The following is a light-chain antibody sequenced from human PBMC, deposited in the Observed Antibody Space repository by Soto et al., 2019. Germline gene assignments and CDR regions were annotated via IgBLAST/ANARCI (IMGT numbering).Light chain of an antibody. Sequence: DIQMTQSPSTLSASVGDSVTITCRASQISNIWLAWYQQKPGKATKLLIYKASSLESGVPSRFSGSGSGTEFTLTISSRQPDDFATYYCQQYHDYPYTFGQGTKLDIK. V-gene: IGKV1-5*03. CDR3: QQYHDYPYT. J-gene: IGKJ2*01. CDR1: QISNIW. CDR2: KAS.